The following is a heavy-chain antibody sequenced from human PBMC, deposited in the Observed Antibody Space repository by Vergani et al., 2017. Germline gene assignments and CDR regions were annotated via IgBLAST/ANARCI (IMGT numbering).Heavy chain of an antibody. Sequence: QVQLQESGPGLVKPSETLPLTCTVSGGSISSYYWSWIRQPPGKGLEWIGYIYYSGSTNYNPSLKSRVTISVDTSKNQFSLKLSSVTAADTAVYYCAREGAXYSSSWYRGGFDPWGQGTLVTVSS. CDR1: GGSISSYY. CDR3: AREGAXYSSSWYRGGFDP. D-gene: IGHD6-13*01. J-gene: IGHJ5*02. CDR2: IYYSGST. V-gene: IGHV4-59*01.